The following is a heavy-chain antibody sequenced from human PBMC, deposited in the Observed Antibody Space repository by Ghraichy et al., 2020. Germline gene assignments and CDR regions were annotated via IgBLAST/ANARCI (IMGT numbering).Heavy chain of an antibody. D-gene: IGHD2-2*01. CDR1: GGTFSSYA. V-gene: IGHV1-69*13. J-gene: IGHJ4*02. CDR3: ARVSGCSSTSCYLGYFDY. CDR2: IIPIFGTA. Sequence: SVKVSCKASGGTFSSYAISWVRQAPGQGLEWMGGIIPIFGTANYAQKFQGRVTITADESTSTAYMELSSLRSEDTVVYYCARVSGCSSTSCYLGYFDYWGQGTLVTVSS.